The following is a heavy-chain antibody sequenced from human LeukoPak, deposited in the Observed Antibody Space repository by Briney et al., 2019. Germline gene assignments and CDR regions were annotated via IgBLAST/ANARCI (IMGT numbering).Heavy chain of an antibody. CDR1: LDSVSSNSAT. CDR2: TYYRSKWHE. D-gene: IGHD6-25*01. CDR3: ARAMRIAAAGTFYFDY. Sequence: SQTLSLTCALSLDSVSSNSATWIWIRQSPSRGLEWLGRTYYRSKWHEDDAVSVKTRIAINPDTSKNQFSLHLNSVTLEHTAVYYCARAMRIAAAGTFYFDYWGEGTLVTVPS. J-gene: IGHJ4*02. V-gene: IGHV6-1*01.